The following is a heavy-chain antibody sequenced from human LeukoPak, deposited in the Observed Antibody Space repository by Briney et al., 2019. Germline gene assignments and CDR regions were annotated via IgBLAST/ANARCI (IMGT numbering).Heavy chain of an antibody. Sequence: PGGSLRLSCAASGFAFSSYAMSWVRQAPGKGLEWVSAISGSGGSTYYADSVKGRFTISRDNSKNTLYLQMNSLRAEDTAVYYCANQDRDGYNRGDSYWGQGTLVTVSS. J-gene: IGHJ4*02. V-gene: IGHV3-23*01. CDR3: ANQDRDGYNRGDSY. CDR2: ISGSGGST. D-gene: IGHD5-24*01. CDR1: GFAFSSYA.